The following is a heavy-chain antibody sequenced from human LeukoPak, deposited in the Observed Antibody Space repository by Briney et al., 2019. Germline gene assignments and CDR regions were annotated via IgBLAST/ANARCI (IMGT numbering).Heavy chain of an antibody. J-gene: IGHJ5*02. Sequence: PGGSLRLSCAASGFTFSSYAMSWLRQAPGKGLEWVSAISRSGGSTYYADSVKGRFTISKDNSKNTLYLQMNSLRAEDTAVYYCAKDGYSSGWYWFDPWGQGTLVTVSS. D-gene: IGHD6-19*01. CDR1: GFTFSSYA. V-gene: IGHV3-23*01. CDR2: ISRSGGST. CDR3: AKDGYSSGWYWFDP.